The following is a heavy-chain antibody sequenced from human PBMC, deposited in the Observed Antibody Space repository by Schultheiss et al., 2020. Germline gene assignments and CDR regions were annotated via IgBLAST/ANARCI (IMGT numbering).Heavy chain of an antibody. D-gene: IGHD3-22*01. J-gene: IGHJ4*02. V-gene: IGHV3-11*05. CDR2: ISSSSSYT. Sequence: GGSLRLSCAASGFTFSDYYMSWIRQAPGKGLEWVSYISSSSSYTNYADSVKGRFTISRDNAKNSLYLQMNSLRAEDTAVYYCARATFYFATSDLQFDYWGQGTLVIV. CDR3: ARATFYFATSDLQFDY. CDR1: GFTFSDYY.